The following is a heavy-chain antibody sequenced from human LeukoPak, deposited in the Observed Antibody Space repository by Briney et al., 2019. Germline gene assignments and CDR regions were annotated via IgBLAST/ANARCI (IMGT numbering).Heavy chain of an antibody. V-gene: IGHV4-34*01. D-gene: IGHD3-3*01. CDR3: ARGGTLLRWLRPPLDY. J-gene: IGHJ4*02. CDR2: INHSGST. Sequence: SETLSLTCAVYGGSFSGYYWSWIRQPPGKGLEWIGEINHSGSTNYNPSLKSRVTISVDTSKNQFSLKLSSVTAADTAVYYCARGGTLLRWLRPPLDYWGQGTLVTVSS. CDR1: GGSFSGYY.